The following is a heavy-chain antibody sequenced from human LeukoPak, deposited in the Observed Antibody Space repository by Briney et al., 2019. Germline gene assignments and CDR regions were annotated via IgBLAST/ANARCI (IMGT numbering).Heavy chain of an antibody. V-gene: IGHV3-48*01. D-gene: IGHD3-3*01. CDR3: ARDPHYDFWSGYLDY. Sequence: GGSLRLSCVASGFTFSSYSMNWVRQAPGKGLEWVSYISSSSSTIYYADSVKGRFTISRDNAKNSLYLQMNSLRAEDTAVYYCARDPHYDFWSGYLDYWGQGTLVTVSS. CDR1: GFTFSSYS. CDR2: ISSSSSTI. J-gene: IGHJ4*02.